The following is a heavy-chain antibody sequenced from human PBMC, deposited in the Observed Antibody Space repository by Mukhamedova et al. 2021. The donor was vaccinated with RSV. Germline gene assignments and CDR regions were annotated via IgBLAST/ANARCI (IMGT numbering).Heavy chain of an antibody. D-gene: IGHD7-27*01. V-gene: IGHV1-69*15. J-gene: IGHJ4*02. CDR3: ARDVTGELDS. CDR2: IIPGSGVT. Sequence: GRQAPGQGLEWMGRIIPGSGVTQYAQQFQGRVTITADASSRTFYMEISSLSSADTAVFYCARDVTGELDSWGQGTLVSVSS.